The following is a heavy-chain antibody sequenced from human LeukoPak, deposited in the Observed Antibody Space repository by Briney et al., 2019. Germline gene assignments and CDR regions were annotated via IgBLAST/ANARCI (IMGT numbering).Heavy chain of an antibody. V-gene: IGHV3-30*18. D-gene: IGHD6-13*01. J-gene: IGHJ4*02. CDR3: AKSQSVGSSWYEAGDM. CDR1: GFTFSNYG. CDR2: ISYDGSNK. Sequence: PGGSLRLSCAASGFTFSNYGIDWVRQAPGKGLEWVAVISYDGSNKYYADSVRGRFTISRDNSKNTVYLQMNSLRPKDTAVYYCAKSQSVGSSWYEAGDMWGQGTLVTVSS.